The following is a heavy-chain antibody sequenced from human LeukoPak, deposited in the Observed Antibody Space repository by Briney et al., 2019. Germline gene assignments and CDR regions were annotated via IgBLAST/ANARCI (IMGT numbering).Heavy chain of an antibody. Sequence: PGGSLRLSCGASGFTFSSYAMSWVRQAPGKGLVWVSRINSGGSSTSYADSVKGRFTISRDNAKNTLYLQMNSLRAEDTAVYYCARAPNWVAGTAFDYWGQGTLVTVSS. D-gene: IGHD6-19*01. J-gene: IGHJ4*02. CDR3: ARAPNWVAGTAFDY. CDR2: INSGGSST. CDR1: GFTFSSYA. V-gene: IGHV3-74*01.